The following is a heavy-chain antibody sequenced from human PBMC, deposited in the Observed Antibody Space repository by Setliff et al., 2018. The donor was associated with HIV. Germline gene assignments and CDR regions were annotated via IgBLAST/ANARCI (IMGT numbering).Heavy chain of an antibody. J-gene: IGHJ4*02. CDR2: INGNTLYI. CDR3: ARVGSSTSLDY. V-gene: IGHV3-21*06. Sequence: GSLRLSCTASGFPFSLYSMNWVRQTPGKGLEWVSSINGNTLYISYAASVRRRSTISRDNAKNSLSLQMTSLRPEDTGVYYCARVGSSTSLDYWGQGILVTVSS. D-gene: IGHD2-2*01. CDR1: GFPFSLYS.